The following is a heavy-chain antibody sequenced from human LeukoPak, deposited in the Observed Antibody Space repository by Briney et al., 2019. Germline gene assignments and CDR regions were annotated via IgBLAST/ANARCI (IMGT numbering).Heavy chain of an antibody. CDR1: GFTFNGYA. CDR3: ARGTIEKVVAGTFFGH. J-gene: IGHJ4*02. CDR2: LSGSSGSS. Sequence: AGYLRFSCAASGFTFNGYAMSWERPAPGKGLKGMSALSGSSGSSYYADSVKDRFTISRDASKNALFLQMNSLRVEDTAVYHCARGTIEKVVAGTFFGHWGQGTVVTVSS. V-gene: IGHV3-23*01. D-gene: IGHD6-19*01.